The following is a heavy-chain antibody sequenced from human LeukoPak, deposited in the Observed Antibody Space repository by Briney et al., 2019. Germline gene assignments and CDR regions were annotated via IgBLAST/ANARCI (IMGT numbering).Heavy chain of an antibody. CDR1: GYTFTGYY. Sequence: GASVKVSCKASGYTFTGYYMHWVRQAPGQGLEWMGWINPNSGGTNYAQKFQGRVTMTRDTSISTAYMELSRLRSDDTAVYYCARDLYYGSGSYSPNPAYWGQGTLVTVSS. J-gene: IGHJ4*02. CDR3: ARDLYYGSGSYSPNPAY. CDR2: INPNSGGT. V-gene: IGHV1-2*02. D-gene: IGHD3-10*01.